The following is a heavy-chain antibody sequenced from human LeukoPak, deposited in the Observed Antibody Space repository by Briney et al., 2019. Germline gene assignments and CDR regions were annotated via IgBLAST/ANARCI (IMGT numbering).Heavy chain of an antibody. Sequence: SETLSLTCAVYGGSFSGYYWSWIRQPPGKGLEWIGEINHSGSTNYNPSLKSRVTISVDTSKNQFSLKLSSVTAADTAVYYCARGSSGSYLVPYYFDYWGQGTLVTVSS. J-gene: IGHJ4*02. CDR3: ARGSSGSYLVPYYFDY. D-gene: IGHD1-26*01. CDR1: GGSFSGYY. V-gene: IGHV4-34*01. CDR2: INHSGST.